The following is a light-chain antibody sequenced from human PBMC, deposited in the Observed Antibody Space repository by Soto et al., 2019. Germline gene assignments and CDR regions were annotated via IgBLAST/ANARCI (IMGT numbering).Light chain of an antibody. J-gene: IGKJ2*01. CDR2: DAS. Sequence: DIRMTQSPSTLPPSVGDGVTITGRASQNISVWLAWYQQRPGKAPKFLIDDASNLETGVSSRFSGSGSGTEFTLTIRSLQPDDFATYYCQQYDSSSPTFGQGTKLEIK. CDR3: QQYDSSSPT. V-gene: IGKV1-5*01. CDR1: QNISVW.